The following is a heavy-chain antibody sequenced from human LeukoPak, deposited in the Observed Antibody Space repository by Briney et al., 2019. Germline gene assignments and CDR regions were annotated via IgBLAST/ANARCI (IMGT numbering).Heavy chain of an antibody. J-gene: IGHJ4*02. CDR3: AKGRLGVVVAAVFDY. D-gene: IGHD2-15*01. Sequence: GGSLRLSCAASGFTFSSYWMSWVRQAPGKGLEWVANIKQDGSEKYYVDSVKGRFTISRDNAKNSLYLQMNSLRAEDTALYYCAKGRLGVVVAAVFDYWGQGTLVTVSS. V-gene: IGHV3-7*03. CDR2: IKQDGSEK. CDR1: GFTFSSYW.